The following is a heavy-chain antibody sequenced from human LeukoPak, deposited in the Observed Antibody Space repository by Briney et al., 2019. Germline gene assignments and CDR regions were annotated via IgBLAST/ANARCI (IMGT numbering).Heavy chain of an antibody. J-gene: IGHJ4*02. CDR2: IRYDGSNK. CDR1: GFTFSSYG. D-gene: IGHD3-22*01. Sequence: AGGSLRLSFAASGFTFSSYGMHWVRQAPGKGLEWVAFIRYDGSNKYYADSVKGRFTISRDNSKNTLYLQINSLRAEDTAVYYCAKDTRSGYHSYYFDYWGQGTLVTVSS. CDR3: AKDTRSGYHSYYFDY. V-gene: IGHV3-30*02.